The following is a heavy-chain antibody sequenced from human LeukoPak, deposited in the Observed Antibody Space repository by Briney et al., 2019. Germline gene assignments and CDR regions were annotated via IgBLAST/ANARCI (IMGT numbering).Heavy chain of an antibody. CDR3: ATGRWSINGMDV. CDR1: GYTLTELS. D-gene: IGHD3-3*02. V-gene: IGHV1-24*01. Sequence: GASVKVSCKVSGYTLTELSMHWVRQAPGKGLEWMGSFDPEDGETIYAQKFQGRVTMIEDTSTDTAYMELSSLRSEDTAVYYCATGRWSINGMDVWGKGTTVTVSS. J-gene: IGHJ6*04. CDR2: FDPEDGET.